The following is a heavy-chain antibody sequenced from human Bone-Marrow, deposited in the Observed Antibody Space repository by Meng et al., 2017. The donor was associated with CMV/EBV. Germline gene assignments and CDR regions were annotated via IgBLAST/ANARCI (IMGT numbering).Heavy chain of an antibody. D-gene: IGHD1-26*01. J-gene: IGHJ3*01. CDR2: ISSSGSTI. CDR3: ARDGIVGE. CDR1: GFTVSSNY. V-gene: IGHV3-11*01. Sequence: GESLKISCVASGFTVSSNYMSWVRQAPGKGLEWVSYISSSGSTIYYADSVKGRFTISRDNAKNSLYLQMNSLRAEDTAVYYCARDGIVGEGGQGTMVTVPS.